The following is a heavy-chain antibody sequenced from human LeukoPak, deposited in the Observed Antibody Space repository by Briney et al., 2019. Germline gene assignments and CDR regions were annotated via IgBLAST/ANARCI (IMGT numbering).Heavy chain of an antibody. CDR3: ARDRITIFGVVNPYGMDV. V-gene: IGHV4-31*03. CDR2: IYYSGST. J-gene: IGHJ6*02. CDR1: GGSMSSGGYY. D-gene: IGHD3-3*01. Sequence: SETLSLTCTVSGGSMSSGGYYWSWIRQHPGKGLEWIGYIYYSGSTYYNPSLKSRVTISVDTSKNQFSLKLSSVTAADTAVYYCARDRITIFGVVNPYGMDVWGQGTTVTVSS.